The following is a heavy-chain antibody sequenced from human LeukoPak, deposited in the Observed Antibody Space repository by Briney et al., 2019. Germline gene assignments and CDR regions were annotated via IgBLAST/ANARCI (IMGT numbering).Heavy chain of an antibody. Sequence: GGSLRLSCAASGFTFSSYAMGWVRQAPGKGLEWVSAISGSGGSTYYADSVKGRFTISRDNSKNTLYLQMNSLRAEDTAVYYCAKDPDAYDFWSGYMNWFDPWGQGTLVTVSS. V-gene: IGHV3-23*01. CDR2: ISGSGGST. CDR3: AKDPDAYDFWSGYMNWFDP. J-gene: IGHJ5*02. D-gene: IGHD3-3*01. CDR1: GFTFSSYA.